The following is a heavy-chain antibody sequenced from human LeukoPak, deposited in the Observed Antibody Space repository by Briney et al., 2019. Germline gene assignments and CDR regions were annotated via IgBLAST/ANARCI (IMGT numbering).Heavy chain of an antibody. CDR3: AKVVGYTVTNPFDY. CDR1: GFTFSSYG. Sequence: PGGSLRLSCAASGFTFSSYGMHWVRQAPGKGLEWVAFIRYDGSNKYYADSVKGRFTISRDNSKNTLCLQMNSLRAEDTAVYYCAKVVGYTVTNPFDYWGQGTLVTVSS. J-gene: IGHJ4*02. V-gene: IGHV3-30*02. D-gene: IGHD4-17*01. CDR2: IRYDGSNK.